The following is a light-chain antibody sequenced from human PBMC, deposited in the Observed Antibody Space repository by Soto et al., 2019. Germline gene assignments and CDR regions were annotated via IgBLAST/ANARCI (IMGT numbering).Light chain of an antibody. Sequence: QLVLTQSSSASASLGSSVKLTCTLSSGHRSYIIAWHQQQPGKAPRYLMKLEGSGSYNKGSGVPDRFSGSSSGADSYLTISNLQFEDEADYYCETWDSNTNWVFGGGTKLTVL. CDR2: LEGSGSY. CDR1: SGHRSYI. V-gene: IGLV4-60*02. J-gene: IGLJ3*02. CDR3: ETWDSNTNWV.